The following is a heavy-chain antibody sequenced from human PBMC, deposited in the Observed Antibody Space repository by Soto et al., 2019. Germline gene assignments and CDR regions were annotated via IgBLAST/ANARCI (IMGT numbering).Heavy chain of an antibody. D-gene: IGHD3-22*01. CDR3: ARDGRYYDSSGHSWGGGAFAFNI. V-gene: IGHV1-69*13. J-gene: IGHJ3*02. CDR2: IIPIFGTA. CDR1: GGTFRSYA. Sequence: AVQVSYKASGGTFRSYALSWVRQAPGQGLGWRGGIIPIFGTANYAQKFQGRVTITADESTSTAYMELSSLSSEDTAVYYCARDGRYYDSSGHSWGGGAFAFNIWGQGTMVTV.